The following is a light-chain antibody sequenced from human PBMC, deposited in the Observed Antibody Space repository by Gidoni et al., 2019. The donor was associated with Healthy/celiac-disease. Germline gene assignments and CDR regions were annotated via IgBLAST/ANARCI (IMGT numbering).Light chain of an antibody. V-gene: IGLV2-23*02. CDR3: CSYAGSSTWV. CDR1: SSDGGSYNL. J-gene: IGLJ3*02. CDR2: EVS. Sequence: QSALTQPASVSGSPGQSITISCTGTSSDGGSYNLVSWYQQPPGKAPKRMIYEVSKRPSGVSNRFSGSKSGNTASLTISVLQAEDEADYYCCSYAGSSTWVFGGGTKLTVL.